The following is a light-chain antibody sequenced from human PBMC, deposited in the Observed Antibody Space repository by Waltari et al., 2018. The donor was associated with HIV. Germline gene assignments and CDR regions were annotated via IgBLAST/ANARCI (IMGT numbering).Light chain of an antibody. CDR3: QETYSNKFT. V-gene: IGKV1-39*01. J-gene: IGKJ3*01. CDR1: QNIRSY. Sequence: DIQMTQSPSSLSASVGDRVTITCRASQNIRSYLNWYQQKPGNAPNLLIYGSSTLQSGVPSRFSGSGSGTDLTLTISSLQPEDFANYYCQETYSNKFTFGPGTKVDVK. CDR2: GSS.